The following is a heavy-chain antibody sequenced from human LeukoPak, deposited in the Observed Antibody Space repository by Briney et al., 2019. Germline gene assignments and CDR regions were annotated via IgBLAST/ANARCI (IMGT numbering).Heavy chain of an antibody. J-gene: IGHJ4*02. V-gene: IGHV3-21*01. Sequence: GGSLSLSCAASGFTFSDYHMNWVRQAPGKGLEWVSSISSSSNYIYYADSVKGRFTISRDNAKNSVDLQMNSLRAEDTAVYYCARGLCGGDCYDYWGQGTLVTVSS. CDR1: GFTFSDYH. D-gene: IGHD2-21*01. CDR3: ARGLCGGDCYDY. CDR2: ISSSSNYI.